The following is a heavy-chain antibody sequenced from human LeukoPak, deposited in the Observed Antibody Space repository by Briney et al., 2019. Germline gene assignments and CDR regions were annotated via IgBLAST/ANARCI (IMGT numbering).Heavy chain of an antibody. Sequence: ASVKVSCKASGYTFTSYCISWVRHAPGQGLEWMGWISAYNGNTNYAQKLQGRVTMTTETSTRTAYMELRSLRSDDTDVYYCARVQGANIAAAVKGFSAYYYMDVWGTGTPVTVSS. V-gene: IGHV1-18*01. CDR3: ARVQGANIAAAVKGFSAYYYMDV. D-gene: IGHD6-13*01. J-gene: IGHJ6*03. CDR2: ISAYNGNT. CDR1: GYTFTSYC.